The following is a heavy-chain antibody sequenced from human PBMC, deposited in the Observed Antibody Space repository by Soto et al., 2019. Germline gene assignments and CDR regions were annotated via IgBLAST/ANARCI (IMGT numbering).Heavy chain of an antibody. J-gene: IGHJ4*02. CDR2: IYNSKTT. Sequence: QVQLQESGPGLVKPSETLSLTCTVSGSSVSGGIYYWTWIRQPPGKGLEWIGYIYNSKTTNYNASLRSRVTISVDTSKNQFSLRLTSVTAADTAVYYCARYHDYGDYSYFDSWGQGTLVTVSS. D-gene: IGHD4-17*01. V-gene: IGHV4-61*01. CDR1: GSSVSGGIYY. CDR3: ARYHDYGDYSYFDS.